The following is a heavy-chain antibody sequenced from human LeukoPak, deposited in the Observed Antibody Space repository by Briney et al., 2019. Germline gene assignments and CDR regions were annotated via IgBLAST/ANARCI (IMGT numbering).Heavy chain of an antibody. D-gene: IGHD2-15*01. V-gene: IGHV3-21*01. CDR3: ARDDYCSGGSCYLCLDY. J-gene: IGHJ4*02. CDR2: ISSSSSYI. Sequence: GSLRLSCAASGFTFSSYSMNWVRQAPGKGLEWVSSISSSSSYIYYADSVKGRFTISRGNAKNSLYLQMNSLRAEDTAVYYCARDDYCSGGSCYLCLDYWGQGTLVTVSS. CDR1: GFTFSSYS.